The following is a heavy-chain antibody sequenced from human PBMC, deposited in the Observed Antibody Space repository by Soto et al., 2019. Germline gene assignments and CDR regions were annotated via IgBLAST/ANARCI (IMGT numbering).Heavy chain of an antibody. V-gene: IGHV1-69*02. D-gene: IGHD1-26*01. Sequence: QVQLVQSGAEVKKPGSSVKVSCKASGGTFSSYTISWVRQAPGQGLEWMGRIIPILGIANYAQKFQGRVTITADKSTSTAYMELSSLTSEDTAVYYCARGSGSYSVDYWGQGTLVTVSS. CDR3: ARGSGSYSVDY. CDR1: GGTFSSYT. J-gene: IGHJ4*02. CDR2: IIPILGIA.